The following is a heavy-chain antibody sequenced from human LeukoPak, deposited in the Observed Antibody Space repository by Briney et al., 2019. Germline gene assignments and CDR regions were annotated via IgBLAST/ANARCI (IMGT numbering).Heavy chain of an antibody. J-gene: IGHJ6*02. D-gene: IGHD3-22*01. CDR3: ARAPHYYDSSGYYKYYYYYGMDV. CDR1: GGSFSGYY. Sequence: PSETLSLTCAVYGGSFSGYYWSWIRQPPGKGLEWIGYIYYSGSTNYNPSLKSRVTISVDTSKNQFSLKLSSVTAADTAVYYCARAPHYYDSSGYYKYYYYYGMDVWGQGTTVTVSS. V-gene: IGHV4-59*01. CDR2: IYYSGST.